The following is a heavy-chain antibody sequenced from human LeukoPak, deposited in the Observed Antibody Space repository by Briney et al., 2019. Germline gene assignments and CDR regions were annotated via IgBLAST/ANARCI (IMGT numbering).Heavy chain of an antibody. Sequence: ASVKVSCKASGYTFTSYGISWVRQAPGQGLEWMGWISAYNGNTNYAQKLQGRVTMTTDTSTSTAYMELRSLRSDDTAVYYCARVSPDYGNYDFDYWGQGTLVTVSS. CDR2: ISAYNGNT. D-gene: IGHD4-11*01. J-gene: IGHJ4*02. CDR3: ARVSPDYGNYDFDY. V-gene: IGHV1-18*01. CDR1: GYTFTSYG.